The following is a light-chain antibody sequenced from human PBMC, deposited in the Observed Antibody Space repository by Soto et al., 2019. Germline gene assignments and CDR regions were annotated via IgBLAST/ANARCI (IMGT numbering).Light chain of an antibody. Sequence: EIVLTQSPGTLSLSPGERATLSCRASQSVSSNLAWYQQKPGQAPRLLIYGASTRATGIPARFSGSGSGTEFTLTISSLQSEDFAVYYCQQYVTSSPRTFGQGTKVDIK. CDR1: QSVSSN. J-gene: IGKJ1*01. CDR3: QQYVTSSPRT. CDR2: GAS. V-gene: IGKV3-15*01.